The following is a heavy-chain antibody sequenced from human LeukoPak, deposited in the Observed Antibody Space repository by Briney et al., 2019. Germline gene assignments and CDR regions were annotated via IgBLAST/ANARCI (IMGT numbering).Heavy chain of an antibody. CDR1: GGSFSGYY. D-gene: IGHD3-10*01. V-gene: IGHV4-34*01. CDR2: INHSGST. Sequence: PSETLSLTCAVYGGSFSGYYWSWIRQPPRKGLEWIGEINHSGSTNYNPSLKSRVTISLDTSNNQFSLKLSSVTAADTAVYYCAGRAASKYYYGSGSYYNDYWGQGTLVTVSS. CDR3: AGRAASKYYYGSGSYYNDY. J-gene: IGHJ4*02.